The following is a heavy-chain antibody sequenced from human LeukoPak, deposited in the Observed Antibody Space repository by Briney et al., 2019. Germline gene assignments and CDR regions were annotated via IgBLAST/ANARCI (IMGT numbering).Heavy chain of an antibody. CDR1: GFTFSSYS. V-gene: IGHV3-21*01. J-gene: IGHJ4*02. D-gene: IGHD3-16*02. CDR3: ARDSLEDYVWGSYRYRFDY. Sequence: GGSLRLSCAASGFTFSSYSMNWVRQAPGKGLEWVSSISSSSSYIYYADSVKGRFTISRDNAKNPLYLQMNSLRAEDTAVYYCARDSLEDYVWGSYRYRFDYWGQGTLVTLSS. CDR2: ISSSSSYI.